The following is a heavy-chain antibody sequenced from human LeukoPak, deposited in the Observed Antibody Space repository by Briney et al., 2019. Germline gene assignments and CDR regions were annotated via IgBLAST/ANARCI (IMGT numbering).Heavy chain of an antibody. CDR3: ARGRMEGRFGY. CDR1: GFTFRSYE. V-gene: IGHV3-48*03. D-gene: IGHD3-3*01. J-gene: IGHJ4*02. Sequence: PGGSLRLSCAASGFTFRSYEMIWVRQARGKGLEWVSHISSSGSTIYYADSVKGRFTVSRDNAKNSLYLQMTSLRAEDTAVYYCARGRMEGRFGYGGQGPLVTVSS. CDR2: ISSSGSTI.